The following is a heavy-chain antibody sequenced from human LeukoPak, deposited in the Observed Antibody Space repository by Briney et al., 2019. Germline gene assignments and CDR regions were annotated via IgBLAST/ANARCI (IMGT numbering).Heavy chain of an antibody. Sequence: SETLSLTCAVYGGSFSGYYWSWIRQPPGKGLEWIGEINHSGSTNYNPSLKSRVIISVDTSKNQFSLKLSSVTAADTAVYYCARARIAAAGTPLLHWGQGTLVTVSS. V-gene: IGHV4-34*01. CDR3: ARARIAAAGTPLLH. CDR2: INHSGST. D-gene: IGHD6-13*01. CDR1: GGSFSGYY. J-gene: IGHJ4*02.